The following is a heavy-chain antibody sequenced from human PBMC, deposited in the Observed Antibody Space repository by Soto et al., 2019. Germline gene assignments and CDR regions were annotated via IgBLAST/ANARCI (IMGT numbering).Heavy chain of an antibody. V-gene: IGHV4-61*03. CDR3: ARVVQKGGGLLLNYYYGLGV. D-gene: IGHD3-10*01. CDR2: IYYSGRT. J-gene: IGHJ6*02. CDR1: GGIVRGSYYY. Sequence: SETMSLTCTVSGGIVRGSYYYWSLIRQPPGKGLEWIGYIYYSGRTSYNPSLKSRVTISVDTSKNHFSLKLSSVSAADTAVYYCARVVQKGGGLLLNYYYGLGVWGQRTTVTGSS.